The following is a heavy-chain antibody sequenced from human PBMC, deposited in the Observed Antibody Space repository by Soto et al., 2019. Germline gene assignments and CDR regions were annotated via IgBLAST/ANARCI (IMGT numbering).Heavy chain of an antibody. CDR3: ARGSTIGRGARSWFDP. D-gene: IGHD3-10*01. V-gene: IGHV1-69*02. CDR2: IIPIAAIA. J-gene: IGHJ5*02. Sequence: QVQLVQSGAEVKKPGSSVKVSCKASGGTFSRYTINWVRQAPGQGLEWMGRIIPIAAIANYTQKFQGRVTITVDKSQTTASMELSSLGSDATAVYYCARGSTIGRGARSWFDPWGQGTLVTVSS. CDR1: GGTFSRYT.